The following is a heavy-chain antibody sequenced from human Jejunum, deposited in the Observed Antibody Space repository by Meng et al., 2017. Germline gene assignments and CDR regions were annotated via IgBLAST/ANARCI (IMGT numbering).Heavy chain of an antibody. J-gene: IGHJ4*02. D-gene: IGHD3-9*01. Sequence: GESLKISCAASGFTFSSYEFNWVRQAPGKGLEWVSHISRSASLIYYADSVRGRFTISRDNTKNSLYLHMSSLRAEDTAVYYCAADAPGVYDWDYWGQGTLVTVSS. V-gene: IGHV3-48*03. CDR1: GFTFSSYE. CDR3: AADAPGVYDWDY. CDR2: ISRSASLI.